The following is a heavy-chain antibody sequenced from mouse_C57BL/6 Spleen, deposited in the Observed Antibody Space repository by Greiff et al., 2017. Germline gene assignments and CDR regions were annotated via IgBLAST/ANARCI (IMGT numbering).Heavy chain of an antibody. D-gene: IGHD1-1*01. CDR3: ARRDYGSGYGYFDV. V-gene: IGHV1-52*01. CDR2: IDPSDSET. J-gene: IGHJ1*03. Sequence: QVQLQQPGAELVRPGSSVKLSCKASGYTFTSYWMHWVKQRPIQGLEWIGNIDPSDSETHYNQKFKDKATLTVDKSSSTAYMQLSSLTSEDSAVYYCARRDYGSGYGYFDVWGTGTTVTVSS. CDR1: GYTFTSYW.